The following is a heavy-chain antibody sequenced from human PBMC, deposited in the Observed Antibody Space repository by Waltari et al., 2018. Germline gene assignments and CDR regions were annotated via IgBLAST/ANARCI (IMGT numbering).Heavy chain of an antibody. V-gene: IGHV3-33*01. D-gene: IGHD3-16*01. CDR2: IWYDGSNK. J-gene: IGHJ4*02. Sequence: QVQLVESGGGVVQPGRSLRLSCAASGFTFSSYGMHWVRQAPGKGLEWVAVIWYDGSNKYYADSVKGRFTISRDNSKNTLYLQMNSLRAEDTAVYYCASGLGYLDYWGQGTLVTGSS. CDR1: GFTFSSYG. CDR3: ASGLGYLDY.